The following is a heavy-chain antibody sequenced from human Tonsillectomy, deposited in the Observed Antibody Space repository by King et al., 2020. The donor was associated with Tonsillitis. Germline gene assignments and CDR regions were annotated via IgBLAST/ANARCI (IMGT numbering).Heavy chain of an antibody. CDR2: ISTYGGST. Sequence: VQLVESGGGLVQPGGSLRLSCSASGFTFSSYAMHWVRQAPGKGLEYVSAISTYGGSTYYADSVKGRFTISRDNSKNTLNLQMSSLRAEDTAVYYCARDVAAAGFLWDWGQGTLVTVSS. D-gene: IGHD6-13*01. CDR3: ARDVAAAGFLWD. CDR1: GFTFSSYA. V-gene: IGHV3-64D*06. J-gene: IGHJ4*02.